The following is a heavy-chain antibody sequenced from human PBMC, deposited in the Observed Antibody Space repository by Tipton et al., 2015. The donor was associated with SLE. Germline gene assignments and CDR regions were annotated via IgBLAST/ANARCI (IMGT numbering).Heavy chain of an antibody. CDR3: ARADYYYGMDV. V-gene: IGHV4-39*07. Sequence: TLSLTCTVSGGSISSSSYYWGWIRQPPGKGLEWIGSIYYSGSTYYNLSLKSRVTISVDTSKNQFSLKLSSVTAADTAVYYCARADYYYGMDVWGQGTTVTVSS. CDR1: GGSISSSSYY. J-gene: IGHJ6*02. CDR2: IYYSGST.